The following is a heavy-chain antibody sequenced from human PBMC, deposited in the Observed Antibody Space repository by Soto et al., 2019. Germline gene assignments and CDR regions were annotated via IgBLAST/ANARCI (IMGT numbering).Heavy chain of an antibody. CDR1: GFTFSSYD. J-gene: IGHJ2*01. D-gene: IGHD3-10*01. CDR2: IGTAGDT. Sequence: EVQLVESGGGLVQPGGSLRLSCAASGFTFSSYDMHWVRQATGKGLEWVSAIGTAGDTYYPGSVKGRFTISRENAKNSLYLQMNSLRAGDTAVYYCARDRRRWPGNHRYFDLWGRGTLVTVSS. V-gene: IGHV3-13*01. CDR3: ARDRRRWPGNHRYFDL.